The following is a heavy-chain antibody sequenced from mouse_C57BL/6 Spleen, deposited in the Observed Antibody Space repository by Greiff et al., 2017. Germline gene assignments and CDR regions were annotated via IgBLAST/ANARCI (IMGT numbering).Heavy chain of an antibody. J-gene: IGHJ3*01. CDR1: GYTFTEYT. CDR2: FYPGSGSI. V-gene: IGHV1-62-2*01. D-gene: IGHD2-4*01. CDR3: ARGALYCDYDGFAY. Sequence: VQLVESGAELVKPGASVKLSCKASGYTFTEYTIHWVKQRSGQGLEWIGWFYPGSGSIKYNEKFKDKATLTADKSPSTVYMALSRLTSEDSAVYFCARGALYCDYDGFAYWGQGTLVTVSA.